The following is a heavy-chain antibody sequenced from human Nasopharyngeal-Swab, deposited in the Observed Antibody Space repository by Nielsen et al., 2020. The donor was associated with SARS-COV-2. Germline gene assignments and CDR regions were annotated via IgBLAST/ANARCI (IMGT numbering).Heavy chain of an antibody. CDR2: IGTSSSTS. J-gene: IGHJ5*02. CDR3: TSGWFDP. CDR1: GFPFSPYG. Sequence: GESLKISCVASGFPFSPYGMNWVRQAPGKGLEWLSYIGTSSSTSHYADSVKGRFTISRDTAKNSLYLQMNSLRAEDTAVYYCTSGWFDPWGQGTLVTVSS. V-gene: IGHV3-48*04.